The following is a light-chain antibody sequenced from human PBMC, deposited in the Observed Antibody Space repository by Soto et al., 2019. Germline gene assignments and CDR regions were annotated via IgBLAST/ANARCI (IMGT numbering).Light chain of an antibody. Sequence: DIQMTQSPSTLSASVGDRVTITCRASQSISRSLAWYQQKPGKAPNLLIYDASSLESGVPSRFSGKGIGTEITLHLSKPQPYDFATYLLQQFNSYLLTFGPGTTVDIK. CDR2: DAS. J-gene: IGKJ3*01. V-gene: IGKV1-5*01. CDR3: QQFNSYLLT. CDR1: QSISRS.